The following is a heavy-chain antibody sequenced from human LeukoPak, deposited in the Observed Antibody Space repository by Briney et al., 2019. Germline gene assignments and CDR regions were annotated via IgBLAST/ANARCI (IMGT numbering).Heavy chain of an antibody. CDR1: GYTFTSYY. D-gene: IGHD4-23*01. CDR2: INPSGFST. J-gene: IGHJ6*03. CDR3: ARDRSTVVADYYYYYMDV. Sequence: ASVKVSCKASGYTFTSYYMHWVRQAPGQGLEWMGIINPSGFSTTYAQKFQGRVTMTRDTSTSTVYMELSSLRSEDTAVYYCARDRSTVVADYYYYYMDVWGKGTTVTISS. V-gene: IGHV1-46*01.